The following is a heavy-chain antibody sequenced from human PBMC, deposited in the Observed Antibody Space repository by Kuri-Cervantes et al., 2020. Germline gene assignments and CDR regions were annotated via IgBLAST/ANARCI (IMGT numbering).Heavy chain of an antibody. CDR3: ARGFQMVRGAYLRGRPYFQH. CDR2: INHSGST. CDR1: GYSISSGYY. D-gene: IGHD3-10*01. J-gene: IGHJ1*01. V-gene: IGHV4-38-2*01. Sequence: SETLSLTCAVSGYSISSGYYWGWIRQPPGKGLEWIGEINHSGSTNYNPSLKSRVTISADTSKNQFSLKLSSVTAADTAVYYCARGFQMVRGAYLRGRPYFQHWGQGTLVTVSS.